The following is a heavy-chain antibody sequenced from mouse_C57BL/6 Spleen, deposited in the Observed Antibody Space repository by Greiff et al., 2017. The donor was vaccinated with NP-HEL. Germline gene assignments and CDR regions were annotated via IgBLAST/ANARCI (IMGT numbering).Heavy chain of an antibody. J-gene: IGHJ4*01. V-gene: IGHV1-82*01. CDR1: GYAFSSSW. D-gene: IGHD1-1*01. CDR3: AREGYYGPMDY. Sequence: VHLVESGPELVKPGASVKISCKASGYAFSSSWMNWVKQRPGKGLEWIGRIYPGDGDTNYNGKFKGKATLTADKSSSTAYMQLSSLTSEDSAVYFCAREGYYGPMDYWGQGTSVTVSS. CDR2: IYPGDGDT.